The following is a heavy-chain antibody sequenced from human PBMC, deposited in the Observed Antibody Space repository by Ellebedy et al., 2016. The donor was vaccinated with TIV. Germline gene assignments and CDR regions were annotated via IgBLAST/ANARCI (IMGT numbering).Heavy chain of an antibody. V-gene: IGHV3-23*01. D-gene: IGHD5-18*01. Sequence: PGGSLRLSCVASGFSFSSYALSWVRQAPGKGLEWVSGIVGSGATKYADSVKGRFSISRDNSKSMVDLQMNSLRADDTAIYYCAKDRIFGDGYWVFDFWGQGTVVTVST. CDR2: IVGSGAT. CDR3: AKDRIFGDGYWVFDF. CDR1: GFSFSSYA. J-gene: IGHJ4*02.